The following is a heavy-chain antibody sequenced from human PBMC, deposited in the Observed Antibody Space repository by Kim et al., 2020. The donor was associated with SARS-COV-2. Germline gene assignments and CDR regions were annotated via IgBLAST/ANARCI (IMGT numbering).Heavy chain of an antibody. CDR3: ARSPANHIAGARDGYNVYYYAMDV. D-gene: IGHD2-21*01. V-gene: IGHV4-39*07. CDR1: DGSISNSNYY. CDR2: IYYTGST. J-gene: IGHJ6*02. Sequence: SETLSLTCTVADGSISNSNYYWGWIRQPPGKGLEWIGNIYYTGSTYYNPSLKSRVTMSVDTSKNQFSLKLTSVTAADTAVYYCARSPANHIAGARDGYNVYYYAMDVWVQGTTVTVSS.